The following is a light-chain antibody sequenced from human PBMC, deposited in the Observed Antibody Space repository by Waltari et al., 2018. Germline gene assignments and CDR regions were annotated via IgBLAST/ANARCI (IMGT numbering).Light chain of an antibody. CDR3: LQYSNWPPLT. Sequence: EIVMTQSPATLSVSPGERATLSCRASQSVTSKLAWFQPKPGQVPRLLIYGAAARATGIPPRFSGSGSGTEFTLTISSLQSEDVAVYYCLQYSNWPPLTFGGGTKVEIK. V-gene: IGKV3-15*01. CDR1: QSVTSK. J-gene: IGKJ4*01. CDR2: GAA.